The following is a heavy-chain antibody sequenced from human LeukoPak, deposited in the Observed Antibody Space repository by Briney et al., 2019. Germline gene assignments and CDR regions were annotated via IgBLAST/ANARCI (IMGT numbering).Heavy chain of an antibody. J-gene: IGHJ4*02. CDR1: AGSISSNNW. D-gene: IGHD1-1*01. CDR2: IYHSGSP. Sequence: SEILSLTCAVSAGSISSNNWWGWVRQPPGKGLEWIGEIYHSGSPNYNPSLKSRVTISVDKSRNHFSLNLSSVTAADTAVYYCARVNINNWHSCDYWGQGTLVTVSS. V-gene: IGHV4-4*02. CDR3: ARVNINNWHSCDY.